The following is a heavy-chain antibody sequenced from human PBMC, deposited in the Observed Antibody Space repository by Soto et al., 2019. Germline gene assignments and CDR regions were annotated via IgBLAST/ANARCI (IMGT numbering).Heavy chain of an antibody. V-gene: IGHV4-39*01. CDR1: SGSISSSSYY. CDR3: ARQSPYYYDSSGYYHDY. D-gene: IGHD3-22*01. J-gene: IGHJ4*02. CDR2: IYYSGST. Sequence: SEILSLTCAVSSGSISSSSYYWGWIRQPPGKGLEWIGSIYYSGSTYYNPSLKSRVTISVDTSKNQFSLKLSSVTAADTAVYYCARQSPYYYDSSGYYHDYWGQGTLVTVSS.